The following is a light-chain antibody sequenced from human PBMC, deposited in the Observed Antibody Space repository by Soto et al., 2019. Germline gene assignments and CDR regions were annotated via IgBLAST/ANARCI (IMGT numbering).Light chain of an antibody. J-gene: IGKJ4*01. CDR3: QQYYTAPRN. CDR2: GAS. Sequence: EIVLTQSPGTLPLSPGERATLSCRASQSVSSSYLVWYQQKPGQAPRLLIYGASRRATGIPDRFSGSGSGTDFTLTISRLEPEDFAVYFCQQYYTAPRNFGGGTKVESK. V-gene: IGKV3-20*01. CDR1: QSVSSSY.